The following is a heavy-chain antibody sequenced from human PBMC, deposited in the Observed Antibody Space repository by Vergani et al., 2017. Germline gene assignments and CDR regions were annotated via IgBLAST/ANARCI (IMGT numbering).Heavy chain of an antibody. CDR1: GGSISSGDYY. CDR3: ARVRRDDSSGYYYYYGMDV. CDR2: IYYSGST. V-gene: IGHV4-30-4*01. J-gene: IGHJ6*02. D-gene: IGHD3-22*01. Sequence: QVQLQESGPGLVKPSQTLSLTCTVSGGSISSGDYYWSWIRQPPGKGLEWIGYIYYSGSTYYNPSLKSRVTISVDTSKNQFSLKLSSVTAADTAVYYCARVRRDDSSGYYYYYGMDVWVQGTTVIVSS.